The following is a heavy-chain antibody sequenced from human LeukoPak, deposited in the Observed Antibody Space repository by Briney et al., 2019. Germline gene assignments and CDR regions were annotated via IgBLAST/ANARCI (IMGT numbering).Heavy chain of an antibody. Sequence: GGSLRLSCAASGFTFSSYWMHWVRQAPGKGLVWVSRINSDGSSTSYADSVKGRFTISRDNSKNTLYLQMNSLRAEDTAVYYCAKDVGVYFDWFKYYFDYWGQGTLVTVSS. CDR3: AKDVGVYFDWFKYYFDY. V-gene: IGHV3-74*01. CDR1: GFTFSSYW. D-gene: IGHD3-9*01. CDR2: INSDGSST. J-gene: IGHJ4*02.